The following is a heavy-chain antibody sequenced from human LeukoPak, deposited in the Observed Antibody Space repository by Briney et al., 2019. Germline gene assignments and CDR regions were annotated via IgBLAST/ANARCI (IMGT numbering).Heavy chain of an antibody. CDR1: GGSITSGNYY. V-gene: IGHV4-39*07. D-gene: IGHD3-3*01. CDR3: ARDKTFEVVNYFNY. CDR2: VYYSGST. Sequence: SETLSLTCTVSGGSITSGNYYWGWIRQSPGKGLEWIGSVYYSGSTYYNPALESRIAISLDTSKNQFSLKLGSVTAADTAVYYCARDKTFEVVNYFNYWGQGTLVTVSS. J-gene: IGHJ4*02.